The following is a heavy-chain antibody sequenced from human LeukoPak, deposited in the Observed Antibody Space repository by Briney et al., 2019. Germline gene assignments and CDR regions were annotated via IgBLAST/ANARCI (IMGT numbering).Heavy chain of an antibody. CDR3: ARIYGSTKNYGMDV. J-gene: IGHJ6*02. V-gene: IGHV3-7*01. D-gene: IGHD3-10*01. CDR1: GFTFSSYW. Sequence: GGSLRLSCAASGFTFSSYWMSWVRQAPGKGLEWVANIKQDGSEKYYVDSVKGRFTIPRDNAKNSLYLQMNSLRAEDTAVYYCARIYGSTKNYGMDVWGQGTTVTVSS. CDR2: IKQDGSEK.